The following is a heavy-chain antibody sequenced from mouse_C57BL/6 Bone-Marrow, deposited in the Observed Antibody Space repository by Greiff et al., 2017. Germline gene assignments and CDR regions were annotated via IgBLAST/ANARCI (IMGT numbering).Heavy chain of an antibody. D-gene: IGHD1-1*01. Sequence: VQLKQSGAELVRPGASVKLSCTASGFNIKDDYMHWVKQRPEQGLEWIGWIDLENGDTEYASKFQGKATITADTSSNTAYLQLSSLTSEDTAVYYCTHYYYGSYYFDYWGQGTTLTVSS. CDR2: IDLENGDT. CDR3: THYYYGSYYFDY. CDR1: GFNIKDDY. V-gene: IGHV14-4*01. J-gene: IGHJ2*01.